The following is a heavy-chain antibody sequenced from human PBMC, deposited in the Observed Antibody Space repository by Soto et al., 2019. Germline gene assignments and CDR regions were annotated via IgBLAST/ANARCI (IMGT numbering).Heavy chain of an antibody. CDR2: IYSGGST. Sequence: EEQLVESGGDLVQPGGSLRLSCAASGFTVSNNYMSWVRQAPGKGLEWVSLIYSGGSTYYADSVKGRFTISRDSSKYILYLQMNSLRAEDTAMYYCAAYSHKGYWGQGTLVTVSS. D-gene: IGHD3-16*01. CDR3: AAYSHKGY. V-gene: IGHV3-66*01. CDR1: GFTVSNNY. J-gene: IGHJ4*02.